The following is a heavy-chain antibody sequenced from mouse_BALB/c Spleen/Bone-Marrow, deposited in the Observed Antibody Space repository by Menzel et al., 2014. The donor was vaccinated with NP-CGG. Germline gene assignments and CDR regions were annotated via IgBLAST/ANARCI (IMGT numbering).Heavy chain of an antibody. V-gene: IGHV1-7*01. CDR3: ARRAYGGSYGFAY. D-gene: IGHD1-1*01. CDR1: GYTFTSNW. Sequence: VQVVESGAELAKPGASLKMSCKASGYTFTSNWMHWVKQRPGQGLEWIGYINPSTDYTEYNQKFKDKATLTADKSSSTAFMQLSSLTSEDSAVYYCARRAYGGSYGFAYWGQGTLVTVSA. CDR2: INPSTDYT. J-gene: IGHJ3*01.